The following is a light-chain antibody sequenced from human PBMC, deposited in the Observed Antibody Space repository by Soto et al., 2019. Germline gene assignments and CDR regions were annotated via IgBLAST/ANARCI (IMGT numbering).Light chain of an antibody. CDR2: GAS. V-gene: IGKV3-15*01. Sequence: EIVMTQSPATLSVSPGERATLSCRASQRVSSYLAWYQQKPGQAPRLLIYGASTRATGIPARFSGSGSGTEFTLTISSLQSEDFAVYYCQQYNNWPFWTFGQGTKVEIK. CDR1: QRVSSY. J-gene: IGKJ1*01. CDR3: QQYNNWPFWT.